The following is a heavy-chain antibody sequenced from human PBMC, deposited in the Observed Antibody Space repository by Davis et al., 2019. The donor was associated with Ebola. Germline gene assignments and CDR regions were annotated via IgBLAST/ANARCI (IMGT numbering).Heavy chain of an antibody. D-gene: IGHD1-14*01. V-gene: IGHV1-2*02. CDR2: INPNSGGT. J-gene: IGHJ3*02. CDR3: ARDFSNRPPVRRRGFDI. Sequence: ASVKVSCKASGYTFTGYYMHWVRQAPGQGLEWMGWINPNSGGTNYAQKLQGRVTMTTDTSTSTAYMELRSLRSDDTAVYYCARDFSNRPPVRRRGFDIWGQGTMVTVSS. CDR1: GYTFTGYY.